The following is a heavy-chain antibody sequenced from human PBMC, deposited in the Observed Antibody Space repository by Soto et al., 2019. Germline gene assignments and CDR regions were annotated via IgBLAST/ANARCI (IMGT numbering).Heavy chain of an antibody. J-gene: IGHJ6*02. CDR2: ISAYNGNT. CDR3: AKNGQPPYYYYGMDV. Sequence: ASVKVSCKASGYTFTSYGISWVRQAPGQGLEWMGWISAYNGNTNYAQKFQGRVTMTVDTSTTTAYMELRSLTSDDRAVYYCAKNGQPPYYYYGMDVWGQGTTVTVSS. V-gene: IGHV1-18*01. CDR1: GYTFTSYG. D-gene: IGHD2-8*01.